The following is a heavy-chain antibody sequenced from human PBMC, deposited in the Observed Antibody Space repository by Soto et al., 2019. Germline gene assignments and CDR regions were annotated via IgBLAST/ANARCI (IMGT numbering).Heavy chain of an antibody. J-gene: IGHJ6*02. Sequence: GGSLRLSCAASGFTFSSYSMNWVRQAPGKGLEWVSSISSSSSYIYYADSVKGRFTISRDNAKNSLYLQMNSLRAEDTAVYYCARDFRPQSGWLKHYYYYGMDVWGQGTTVTVSS. D-gene: IGHD2-15*01. V-gene: IGHV3-21*01. CDR2: ISSSSSYI. CDR1: GFTFSSYS. CDR3: ARDFRPQSGWLKHYYYYGMDV.